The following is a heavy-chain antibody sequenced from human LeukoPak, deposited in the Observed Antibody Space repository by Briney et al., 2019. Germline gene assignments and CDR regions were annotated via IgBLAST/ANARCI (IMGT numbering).Heavy chain of an antibody. CDR2: FDPEDGET. J-gene: IGHJ4*02. CDR1: GYTLTELS. D-gene: IGHD2-2*01. V-gene: IGHV1-24*01. CDR3: AIRRTHTFDY. Sequence: ASVKVSCKVSGYTLTELSMHWVRQAPGKGLEWMGGFDPEDGETIYAQKFQGRVTITRDTSASTAYMELSSLRSEDTAVYYCAIRRTHTFDYWGQGTLVTVSS.